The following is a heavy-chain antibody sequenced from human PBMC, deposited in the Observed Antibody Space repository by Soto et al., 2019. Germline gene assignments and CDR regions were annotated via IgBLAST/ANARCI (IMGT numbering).Heavy chain of an antibody. D-gene: IGHD6-6*01. V-gene: IGHV1-8*01. CDR3: AFFGSSSLAFDY. CDR2: MNPNSGNT. J-gene: IGHJ4*02. CDR1: GYTFTSYD. Sequence: QVQLVQSGAEVKKPGASVKVSCKASGYTFTSYDINWVRQATGQGLEWMGWMNPNSGNTGYAQKFQGRVTMTRNTSISTAYMELSSPRSEDTAVYYCAFFGSSSLAFDYWGQGTLVTVSS.